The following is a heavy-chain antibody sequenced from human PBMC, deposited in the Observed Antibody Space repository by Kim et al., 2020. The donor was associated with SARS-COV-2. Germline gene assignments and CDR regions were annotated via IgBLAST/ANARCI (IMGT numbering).Heavy chain of an antibody. D-gene: IGHD3-10*01. Sequence: GGSLRRSCAASGFTFSSYGMHWVRQAPGKGLEWVAVISYDGSNKYYADSVKGRFTISRDNSKNTLYLQMNSLRAEDTAVYYCAKEIVGQDVLLWFGELLTPQGMDVWGQGTTVTVSS. CDR3: AKEIVGQDVLLWFGELLTPQGMDV. CDR1: GFTFSSYG. J-gene: IGHJ6*02. CDR2: ISYDGSNK. V-gene: IGHV3-30*18.